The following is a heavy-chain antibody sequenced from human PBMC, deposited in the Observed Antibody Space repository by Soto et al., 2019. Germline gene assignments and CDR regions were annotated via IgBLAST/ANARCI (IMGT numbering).Heavy chain of an antibody. D-gene: IGHD3-10*01. Sequence: ASVKVSCKASGYTFTSYYMHWVRQAPGQGLEWMGIINPSGGSTSYAQKFQGRVTMTRDTSTSTVYMEMSSLRSEDTAVYYCARDQGANSSSLWFGEFAIDYWGQGTLVTVSS. V-gene: IGHV1-46*01. CDR3: ARDQGANSSSLWFGEFAIDY. CDR2: INPSGGST. J-gene: IGHJ4*02. CDR1: GYTFTSYY.